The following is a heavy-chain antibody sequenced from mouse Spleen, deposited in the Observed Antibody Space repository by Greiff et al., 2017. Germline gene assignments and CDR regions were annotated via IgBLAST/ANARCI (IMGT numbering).Heavy chain of an antibody. J-gene: IGHJ2*01. CDR2: INPSNGGT. CDR3: ARYHGNYDPFDY. Sequence: QVQLQQSGAELAKPGASVKLSCKASGYTFTSYWMHWVKQRPGQGLEWIGNINPSNGGTNYNEKFKSKATLTVDKSSSTAYMQLSSLTSEDSAVYYCARYHGNYDPFDYWGQGTTLTVSS. CDR1: GYTFTSYW. D-gene: IGHD2-1*01. V-gene: IGHV1-53*01.